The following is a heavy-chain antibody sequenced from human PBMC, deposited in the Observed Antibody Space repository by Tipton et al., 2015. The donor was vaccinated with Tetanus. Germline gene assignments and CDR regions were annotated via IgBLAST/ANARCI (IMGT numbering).Heavy chain of an antibody. CDR3: ARGNRGSSWYF. CDR2: MNPKTGPA. CDR1: GYAFASYD. Sequence: QSGPEVKKPGASVKVSCKAFGYAFASYDLNWVRQASGQGLEWLGYMNPKTGPAGYAQKFQGRVTMTSNISITTAYMELRDLRSDDTAVYYCARGNRGSSWYFWGQGTLVTVSS. V-gene: IGHV1-8*01. J-gene: IGHJ4*02. D-gene: IGHD6-13*01.